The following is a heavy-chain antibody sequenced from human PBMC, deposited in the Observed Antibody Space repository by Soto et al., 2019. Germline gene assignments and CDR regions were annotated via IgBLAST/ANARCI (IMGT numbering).Heavy chain of an antibody. CDR3: ARAIVVVVAATSGAFDI. Sequence: PGGSLRLSCAASGFTFSSYSMNWVRQAPGKGLEWVSSISSSSSYIYYADSVKGRFTISRDNAKNSLYLQMNSLRAEDTAVYYCARAIVVVVAATSGAFDIWGQGTMVTVSS. CDR1: GFTFSSYS. V-gene: IGHV3-21*01. CDR2: ISSSSSYI. J-gene: IGHJ3*02. D-gene: IGHD2-15*01.